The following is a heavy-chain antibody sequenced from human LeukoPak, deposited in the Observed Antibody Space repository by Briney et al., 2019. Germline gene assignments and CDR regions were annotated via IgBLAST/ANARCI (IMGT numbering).Heavy chain of an antibody. CDR2: TSHEGSNK. V-gene: IGHV3-30*03. D-gene: IGHD3-22*01. CDR1: GXTFTTHG. Sequence: RGSLRLSCAPSGXTFTTHGMRWVRQAPGKGLEWVRVTSHEGSNKYYACSVQGRYTISRDNSKHTLYLQMDSLRAEDTAVYYCARDRVVYYYDSSGLNWGQGIKVTVSS. J-gene: IGHJ4*02. CDR3: ARDRVVYYYDSSGLN.